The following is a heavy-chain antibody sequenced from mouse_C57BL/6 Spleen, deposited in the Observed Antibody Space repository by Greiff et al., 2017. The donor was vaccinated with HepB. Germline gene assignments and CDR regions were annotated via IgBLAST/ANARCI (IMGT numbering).Heavy chain of an antibody. CDR3: ARSNGNPYDFDY. CDR1: GYTFTSYW. V-gene: IGHV1-69*01. J-gene: IGHJ2*01. Sequence: QVQLQQPGAELVMPGASVKLSCKASGYTFTSYWMHWVKQRPGQGLEWIGEIDPSDSYTNYNQKFKGKSTLTVDKSSSTAYMQLSSLTSEDSAVYYCARSNGNPYDFDYWGQGTTLTVSS. D-gene: IGHD2-1*01. CDR2: IDPSDSYT.